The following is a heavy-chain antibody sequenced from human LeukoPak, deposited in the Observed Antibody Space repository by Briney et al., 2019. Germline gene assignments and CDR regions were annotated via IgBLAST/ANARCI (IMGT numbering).Heavy chain of an antibody. Sequence: ASVKVSCKASGGTFSSYAISWVRQAPGQGLEWRGGIIPIFGTANYAQKFQGRVTITTDESTSTAYMELSSLRSEDTAVYYCARMSVRGVIDGWAYPQHNAFDIWGQGTMVTVSS. CDR2: IIPIFGTA. V-gene: IGHV1-69*05. J-gene: IGHJ3*02. CDR3: ARMSVRGVIDGWAYPQHNAFDI. CDR1: GGTFSSYA. D-gene: IGHD3-10*01.